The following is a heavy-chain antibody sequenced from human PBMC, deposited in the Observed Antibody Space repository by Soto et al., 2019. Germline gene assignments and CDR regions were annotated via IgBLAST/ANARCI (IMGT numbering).Heavy chain of an antibody. J-gene: IGHJ4*02. Sequence: EVQLVESGGGLVQPGGSLRLSCAASGFTFSSYWMHWVRQAPGKGLVWVSRINSDGSSTTYADSVKGRFTISRDNAKNTLYLPMNSLSAEDTAVYYCAIVETCSSTRCYSVFDYWGQGTLVTVSS. D-gene: IGHD2-2*01. CDR1: GFTFSSYW. CDR3: AIVETCSSTRCYSVFDY. V-gene: IGHV3-74*03. CDR2: INSDGSST.